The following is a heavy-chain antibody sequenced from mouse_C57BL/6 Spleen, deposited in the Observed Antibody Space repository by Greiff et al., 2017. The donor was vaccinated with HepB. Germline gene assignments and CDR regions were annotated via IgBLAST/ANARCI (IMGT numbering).Heavy chain of an antibody. Sequence: DVKLVESGGGLVQPKGSLKLSCAASGFSFNTYAMNWVRQAPGKGLEWVARIRSKSNNYATYYADSVKDRFTISRDDSESMLYLQMNNLKTEDTAMYYCVRPLRDWDEGDYYAMDYWGQGTSVTVSS. V-gene: IGHV10-1*01. D-gene: IGHD4-1*01. J-gene: IGHJ4*01. CDR2: IRSKSNNYAT. CDR3: VRPLRDWDEGDYYAMDY. CDR1: GFSFNTYA.